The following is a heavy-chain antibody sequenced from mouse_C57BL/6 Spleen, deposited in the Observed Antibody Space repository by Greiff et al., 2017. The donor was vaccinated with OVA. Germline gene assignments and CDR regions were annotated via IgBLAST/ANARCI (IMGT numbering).Heavy chain of an antibody. CDR1: GFTFSDYG. V-gene: IGHV5-17*01. J-gene: IGHJ1*03. D-gene: IGHD1-1*01. CDR2: ISSGSSTI. CDR3: ARPLITTVGYFDV. Sequence: EVKLVESGGGLVKPGGSLKLSCAASGFTFSDYGMHWVRQAPEKGLEWVAYISSGSSTIYYADTVKGRFTISRDNAKNTLFLQMTSLRSEDTAMYYCARPLITTVGYFDVRGTGTTVTVSS.